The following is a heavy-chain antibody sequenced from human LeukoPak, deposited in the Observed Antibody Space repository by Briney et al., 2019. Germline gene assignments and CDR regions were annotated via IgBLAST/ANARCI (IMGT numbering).Heavy chain of an antibody. CDR2: INPNSGGT. D-gene: IGHD1-14*01. J-gene: IGHJ4*02. CDR3: ARDRYIKRGPEKPRNSAPGNY. CDR1: GYIFTDYY. V-gene: IGHV1-2*02. Sequence: ASVKVSCKASGYIFTDYYMHWVRQAPGQGLEWMGWINPNSGGTNYAQKFQGRVTMTRDTSISTAYMELSRLRSDDTAVYYCARDRYIKRGPEKPRNSAPGNYWGQGTLVTVSS.